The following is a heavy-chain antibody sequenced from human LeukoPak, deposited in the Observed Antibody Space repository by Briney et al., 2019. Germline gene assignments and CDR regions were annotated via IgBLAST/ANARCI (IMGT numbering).Heavy chain of an antibody. J-gene: IGHJ4*02. V-gene: IGHV3-30*18. Sequence: PGGSLRLSCAASGFTFSSYGMHSVRQAPGKGLEWVAVISYDGSNKYYADSVKGRFTISRDNSKNTLYLQMNSLRAEDTAVYYCVKDLAVVVVAADAFDYWGQGTLVTVSS. CDR3: VKDLAVVVVAADAFDY. D-gene: IGHD2-15*01. CDR1: GFTFSSYG. CDR2: ISYDGSNK.